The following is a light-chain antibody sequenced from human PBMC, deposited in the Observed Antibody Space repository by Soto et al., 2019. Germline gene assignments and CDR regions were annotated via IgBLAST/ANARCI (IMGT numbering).Light chain of an antibody. CDR1: QAIDTY. Sequence: DIQLTQSPSFLSASVGDRVTITCRASQAIDTYLAWYQKKPGKAPKLLIYAAFLLQSGVPSRFSGRGSGTEFTLTMNSLQPEDFASYYCQQLNSFPFSFGQGTRLEIK. CDR3: QQLNSFPFS. V-gene: IGKV1-9*01. CDR2: AAF. J-gene: IGKJ5*01.